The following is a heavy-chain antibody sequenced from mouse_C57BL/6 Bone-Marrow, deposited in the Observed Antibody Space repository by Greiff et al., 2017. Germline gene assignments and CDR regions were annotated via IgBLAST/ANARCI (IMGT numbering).Heavy chain of an antibody. J-gene: IGHJ1*03. D-gene: IGHD1-1*01. Sequence: VKLMESGAELVKPGASVKISCKASGYAFSSYWMNWVKQRPGKGLEWIGQIYPGDGDTNYNGKFKGKATLTADKSSSTAYMQLSSLTSEDSAVYFCARPSSYWYFDVWGTGTTVTVSS. CDR3: ARPSSYWYFDV. CDR1: GYAFSSYW. V-gene: IGHV1-80*01. CDR2: IYPGDGDT.